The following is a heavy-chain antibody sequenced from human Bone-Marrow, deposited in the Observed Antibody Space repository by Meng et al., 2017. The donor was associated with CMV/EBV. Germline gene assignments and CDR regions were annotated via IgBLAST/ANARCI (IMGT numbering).Heavy chain of an antibody. CDR2: IYYSGST. Sequence: SETLSLTCTVSGGSISSGDYYWSWIRQPPGKGLEWIGYIYYSGSTYYNPSLKSRVTISVDTSKNQFSLKLSSVTAADTAVYYCARAHRYDFWSGYSGRPYYYYGMDVWGQGTTVTVSS. J-gene: IGHJ6*02. V-gene: IGHV4-30-4*08. CDR3: ARAHRYDFWSGYSGRPYYYYGMDV. D-gene: IGHD3-3*01. CDR1: GGSISSGDYY.